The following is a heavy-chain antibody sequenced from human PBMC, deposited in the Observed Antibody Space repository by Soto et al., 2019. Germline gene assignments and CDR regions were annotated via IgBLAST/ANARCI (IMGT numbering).Heavy chain of an antibody. V-gene: IGHV5-51*01. D-gene: IGHD1-7*01. Sequence: SLQIPRNASGYRLINHCIGCVRQMPGKGLEWMAIINPGNSETRYSPAFQGQVTISADKSVTTTYLQWDSLKASDSAMYFCARTDQNYVATCGQGTLVTVSS. CDR1: GYRLINHC. J-gene: IGHJ5*02. CDR3: ARTDQNYVAT. CDR2: INPGNSET.